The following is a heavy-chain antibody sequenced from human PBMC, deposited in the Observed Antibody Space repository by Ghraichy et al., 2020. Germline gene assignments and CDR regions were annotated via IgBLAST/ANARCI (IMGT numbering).Heavy chain of an antibody. CDR1: GFTFSNYH. Sequence: GGSLRLSCAASGFTFSNYHMDWVRQAPGKGLEWVSYISSSSSTIYYADSVKGRFTISRDNAKNSLYLQMNSLRDEDTAVYYCAGDSLSGSSLGPIYWGQGTLVTVSS. J-gene: IGHJ4*02. CDR3: AGDSLSGSSLGPIY. V-gene: IGHV3-48*02. D-gene: IGHD1-26*01. CDR2: ISSSSSTI.